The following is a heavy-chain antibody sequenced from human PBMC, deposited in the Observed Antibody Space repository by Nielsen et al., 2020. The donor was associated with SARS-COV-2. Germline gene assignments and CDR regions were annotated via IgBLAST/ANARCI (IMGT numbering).Heavy chain of an antibody. V-gene: IGHV3-74*01. CDR2: INTDGSRS. Sequence: GESLKISCTASGFTFSLYGISWVRQAPGKGLMWVSRINTDGSRSAYADSVKGRFTISRDNARDTLYLQMNSLSAEDTAVYYCVRVRDDGYYYDTGPFDYWGQGALVTVSS. J-gene: IGHJ4*02. D-gene: IGHD3-22*01. CDR1: GFTFSLYG. CDR3: VRVRDDGYYYDTGPFDY.